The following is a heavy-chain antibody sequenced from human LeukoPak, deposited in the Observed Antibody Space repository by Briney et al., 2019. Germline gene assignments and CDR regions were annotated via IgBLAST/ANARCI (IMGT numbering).Heavy chain of an antibody. J-gene: IGHJ4*02. Sequence: GGSLRLSCAVSEFTFSSFNMNWVRQAPGKGLEWVSSISSSSIYISYGDSVKGRFTISRDNAKNSLYLQMNSLRAEDTAIYYCARRSSSWTLDYWGQGTLVTVSS. V-gene: IGHV3-21*01. CDR1: EFTFSSFN. D-gene: IGHD6-13*01. CDR2: ISSSSIYI. CDR3: ARRSSSWTLDY.